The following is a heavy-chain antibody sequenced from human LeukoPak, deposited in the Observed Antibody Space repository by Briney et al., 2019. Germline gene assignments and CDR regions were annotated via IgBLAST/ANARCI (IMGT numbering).Heavy chain of an antibody. V-gene: IGHV4-39*01. Sequence: PSETLSLTCTVSGGSISSSSYYWGWIRQPPGKGLEWIGSIYYSGSTYYNPSLKSRVTISVDTSKNQFSLKLSSVTAADTAVYYCVRLSGAGWFDPWGQGTLVTVSS. J-gene: IGHJ5*02. CDR2: IYYSGST. D-gene: IGHD6-19*01. CDR3: VRLSGAGWFDP. CDR1: GGSISSSSYY.